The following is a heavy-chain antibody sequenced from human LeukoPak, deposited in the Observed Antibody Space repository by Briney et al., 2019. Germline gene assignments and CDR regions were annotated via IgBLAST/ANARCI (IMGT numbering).Heavy chain of an antibody. CDR1: GFSFSNYW. CDR3: VRDFSGKWSLEY. V-gene: IGHV3-30-3*01. Sequence: GGSLRLSCAASGFSFSNYWMHWVRQAPDKGLDWVAEISSDGNKEFYADSVKGRFIISRDNSKNTVFLQMNSLRGEDTAVYYCVRDFSGKWSLEYWGQGTLVTVSS. J-gene: IGHJ4*02. D-gene: IGHD6-25*01. CDR2: ISSDGNKE.